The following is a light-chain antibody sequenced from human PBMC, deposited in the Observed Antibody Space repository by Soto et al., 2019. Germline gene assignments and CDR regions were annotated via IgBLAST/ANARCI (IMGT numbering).Light chain of an antibody. V-gene: IGLV1-44*01. Sequence: QSVLTQPPSASGTPGQRVTISCSGSSSNIESNTVTWYQQLPGTAPKLVIYSNYDRPSGVPDRFSGSTSGTSASLVIRGLQSEDEAESYCAEWDDILNGYVFGGGTKVTVL. J-gene: IGLJ1*01. CDR3: AEWDDILNGYV. CDR2: SNY. CDR1: SSNIESNT.